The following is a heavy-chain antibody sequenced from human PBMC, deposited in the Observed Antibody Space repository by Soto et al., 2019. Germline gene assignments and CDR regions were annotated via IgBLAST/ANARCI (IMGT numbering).Heavy chain of an antibody. CDR3: ARGRAGNWSPIDY. D-gene: IGHD1-1*01. CDR1: GFNFRMFA. CDR2: ISYDGSNT. V-gene: IGHV3-30-3*01. J-gene: IGHJ4*02. Sequence: QVQLVESGGGVVQPGRSLRLSCAASGFNFRMFAKHWVRQAPGKGLEWVAVISYDGSNTFYADSVQGRFTISRDNSKNTLFLQMNSLRTGDTAVYYCARGRAGNWSPIDYWGQGTLVTVSS.